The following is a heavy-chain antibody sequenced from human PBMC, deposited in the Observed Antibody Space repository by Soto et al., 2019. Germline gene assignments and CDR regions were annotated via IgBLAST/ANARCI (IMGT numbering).Heavy chain of an antibody. Sequence: PSVNSDCKAAGYTLNTYGISWVRQAPGQGLEWMGWISTYNGNTNYAQKLQDRITMTIDTSTTTAYMELRSLRSDDTAVYYCARCFGYQQYLLYFCGQGTTGIVSS. CDR1: GYTLNTYG. CDR2: ISTYNGNT. CDR3: ARCFGYQQYLLYF. J-gene: IGHJ6*02. D-gene: IGHD6-25*01. V-gene: IGHV1-18*01.